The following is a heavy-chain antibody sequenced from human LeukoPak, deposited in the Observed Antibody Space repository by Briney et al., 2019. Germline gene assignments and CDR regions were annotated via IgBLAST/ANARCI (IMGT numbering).Heavy chain of an antibody. D-gene: IGHD3-22*01. Sequence: SETLSLTRAVYGGSFSGYYWSRIRQPPGKRLEWIGEINHSGSTNYNPSLKSRVTMSVDTSKNQFSLKLSSVTAADTAVYYCARRGTYYYDSSGYHYYFDYWGQGTLVTVSS. CDR1: GGSFSGYY. CDR3: ARRGTYYYDSSGYHYYFDY. V-gene: IGHV4-34*01. J-gene: IGHJ4*02. CDR2: INHSGST.